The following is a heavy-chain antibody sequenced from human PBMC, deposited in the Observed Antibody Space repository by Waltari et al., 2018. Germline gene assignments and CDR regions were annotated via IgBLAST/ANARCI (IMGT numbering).Heavy chain of an antibody. J-gene: IGHJ4*02. CDR3: ARDGISSTQSGYFDY. V-gene: IGHV3-21*01. D-gene: IGHD6-13*01. Sequence: EVRLVESGGGLVKRGGSLGLYCEASGFTCRGDGMNWVRQAPGKGLEWVSSISSLSKYTYYADSVKGRFTISRDNAKNSLYLQMNSLRAEDTAVYFCARDGISSTQSGYFDYWGQGVLVTVSS. CDR2: ISSLSKYT. CDR1: GFTCRGDG.